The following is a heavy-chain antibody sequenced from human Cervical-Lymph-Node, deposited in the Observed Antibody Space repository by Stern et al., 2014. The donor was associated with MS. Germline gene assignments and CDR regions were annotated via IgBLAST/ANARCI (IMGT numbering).Heavy chain of an antibody. V-gene: IGHV1-69*01. J-gene: IGHJ4*02. D-gene: IGHD4-11*01. CDR1: GDTFSNYA. Sequence: QMQLVQSGSEVKKPGSSVKVSCKPSGDTFSNYALSWVRQAPGQGLEWVGGLIPFYGATRYGRKFQGRVTLPPEESTGTAFMELTNLTSDDTAIYYCALRRSYYGFWGQGTLITVSS. CDR3: ALRRSYYGF. CDR2: LIPFYGAT.